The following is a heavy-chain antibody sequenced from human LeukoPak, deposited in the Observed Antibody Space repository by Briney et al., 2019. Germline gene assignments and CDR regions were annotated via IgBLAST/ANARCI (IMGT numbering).Heavy chain of an antibody. CDR1: A. CDR2: ISSNGGST. J-gene: IGHJ4*02. Sequence: AMHWVRQAPGKGLEYVSSISSNGGSTYYADSVKGRFIISRDNSKNTLYLQMSSLRAEDTAIYYCVKPSGSYGPYLDYWGQGTLVTVSS. V-gene: IGHV3-64D*09. D-gene: IGHD1-26*01. CDR3: VKPSGSYGPYLDY.